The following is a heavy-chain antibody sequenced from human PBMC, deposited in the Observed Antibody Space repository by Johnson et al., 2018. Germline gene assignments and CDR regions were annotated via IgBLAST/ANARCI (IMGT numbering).Heavy chain of an antibody. D-gene: IGHD3-3*02. V-gene: IGHV4-59*01. Sequence: VQLVESGPGLVKPSDTLSLMCTVSGGSISSYYYHWIRQSPGKGLEWIGYMYHSGGTNYNPSLNGRVTISLDTSKNQFSLKLSPVTAADTAVYYCARGRGTGSYSQAYLDHWGQGTLVTVSS. J-gene: IGHJ1*01. CDR2: MYHSGGT. CDR3: ARGRGTGSYSQAYLDH. CDR1: GGSISSYY.